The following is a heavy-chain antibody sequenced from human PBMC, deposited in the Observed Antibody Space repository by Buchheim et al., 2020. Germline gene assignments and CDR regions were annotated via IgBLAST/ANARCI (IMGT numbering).Heavy chain of an antibody. Sequence: QVQLQESGPGLVKPSQTLSLTFAVYGGSFSGYYWSWIRQPPGKGLEWIGEINHSGSTNYNPSLKSRVTISVDTSKNQFSLKLSSVTDADTAVYYCARGADDSSGWMDYWGQGTL. CDR1: GGSFSGYY. J-gene: IGHJ4*02. V-gene: IGHV4-34*09. D-gene: IGHD6-19*01. CDR2: INHSGST. CDR3: ARGADDSSGWMDY.